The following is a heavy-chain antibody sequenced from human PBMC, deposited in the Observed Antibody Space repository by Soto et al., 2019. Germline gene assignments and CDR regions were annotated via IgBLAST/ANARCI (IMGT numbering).Heavy chain of an antibody. CDR3: ARRSRNYYYYYYGMDV. V-gene: IGHV4-30-4*01. D-gene: IGHD4-4*01. J-gene: IGHJ6*02. CDR1: GGSISSGDYY. CDR2: IYYSGST. Sequence: SETLSLTCTVSGGSISSGDYYWSWIHQPPGKGLEWIGYIYYSGSTYYNPSLKSRVTISVDTSKNQFSLKLSSVTAADTAVYYCARRSRNYYYYYYGMDVWGQGTTVTVSS.